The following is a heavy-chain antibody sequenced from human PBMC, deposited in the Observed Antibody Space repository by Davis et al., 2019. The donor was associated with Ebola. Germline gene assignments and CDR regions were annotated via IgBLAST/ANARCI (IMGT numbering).Heavy chain of an antibody. J-gene: IGHJ4*02. D-gene: IGHD2-2*01. CDR1: GASINSGGHY. CDR3: ARGLWGSIVVVPAAMDFDY. V-gene: IGHV4-31*03. Sequence: SETLSLTCTVSGASINSGGHYWSWIRQHPGKGLEWIGYIYYSGSTYYNPSLKSRVTISVDTSKNQFSLKLSSVTAADTAVYYCARGLWGSIVVVPAAMDFDYWGQGTLVTVSS. CDR2: IYYSGST.